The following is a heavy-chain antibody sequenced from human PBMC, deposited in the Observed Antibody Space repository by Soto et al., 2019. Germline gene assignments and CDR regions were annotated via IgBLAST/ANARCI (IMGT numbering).Heavy chain of an antibody. CDR1: GYSISSGYY. CDR3: ARDGYGYGYYYYGMDV. J-gene: IGHJ6*02. CDR2: IYHSGST. D-gene: IGHD5-18*01. V-gene: IGHV4-38-2*01. Sequence: PSETLSLTCAVSGYSISSGYYWGWIRQPPGKGLEWIGSIYHSGSTYYNPSLKSRVTISVDTSKNQFSLKLSSVTAADTAVYYCARDGYGYGYYYYGMDVWGQGTTVTVSS.